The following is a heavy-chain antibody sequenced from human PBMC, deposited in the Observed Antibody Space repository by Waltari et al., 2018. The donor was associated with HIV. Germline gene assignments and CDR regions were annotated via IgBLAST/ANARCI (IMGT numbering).Heavy chain of an antibody. CDR2: IKQDESEK. D-gene: IGHD3-22*01. V-gene: IGHV3-7*01. CDR1: ELPFNNSW. J-gene: IGHJ4*02. Sequence: EVQLVESGGGLVQPGGSLRLSCAASELPFNNSWITWVRQAPGKGLEWVVNIKQDESEKYYVDSVKGRFTISRDNAKNSLFLQMNSLRAEDTAVYYCAREALYDSSGYYFDYWGQGTLVTVSS. CDR3: AREALYDSSGYYFDY.